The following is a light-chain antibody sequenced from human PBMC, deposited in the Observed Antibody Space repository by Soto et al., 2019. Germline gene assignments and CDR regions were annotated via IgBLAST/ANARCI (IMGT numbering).Light chain of an antibody. Sequence: DIQMTQSPSSVSAYVADRVTITYRASRDISTWLAWYQQKPGIAPKLLIYGASNLQSGVPSRFSGSGSGTEFTLTISSLQPDDFATYYCQQYNSYSTFGQGTKVVIK. V-gene: IGKV1D-16*01. CDR3: QQYNSYST. CDR2: GAS. J-gene: IGKJ1*01. CDR1: RDISTW.